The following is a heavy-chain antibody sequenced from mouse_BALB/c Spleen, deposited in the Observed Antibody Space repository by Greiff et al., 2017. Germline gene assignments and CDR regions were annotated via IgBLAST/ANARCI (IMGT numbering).Heavy chain of an antibody. V-gene: IGHV1-87*01. CDR1: GYTFTSYW. CDR3: ARFGNIYYYAMDY. J-gene: IGHJ4*01. D-gene: IGHD2-1*01. Sequence: QVQLQQPGAELARPGASVKLSCKASGYTFTSYWMPWVKQRPGQGLEWIGAIYPGDGDTRYTQKFKGKATLTADKSSSTAYMQLSSLASEDSAVYYCARFGNIYYYAMDYWGQGTSVTVSS. CDR2: IYPGDGDT.